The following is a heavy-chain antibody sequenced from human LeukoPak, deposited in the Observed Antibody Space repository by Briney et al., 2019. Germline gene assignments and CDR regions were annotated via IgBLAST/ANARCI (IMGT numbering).Heavy chain of an antibody. Sequence: GGSLRLSCAASGFTFSTYWMTWVRQAPGKGLEWVSSISSSSSYIYYADSVKGRFTISRDNAKNSLYLQMNSLRAEDTAVYYCARDGLRYFDWLSPTTPFDYWGQGTLVTVSS. J-gene: IGHJ4*02. D-gene: IGHD3-9*01. V-gene: IGHV3-21*01. CDR2: ISSSSSYI. CDR3: ARDGLRYFDWLSPTTPFDY. CDR1: GFTFSTYW.